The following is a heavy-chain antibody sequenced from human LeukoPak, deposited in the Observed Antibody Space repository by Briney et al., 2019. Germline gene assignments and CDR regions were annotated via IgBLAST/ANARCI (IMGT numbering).Heavy chain of an antibody. Sequence: GGSLRLSCAASGFTFSSSSMNWVRQAPEKGLEWVSYISTSGGTIYYADSVKGRFTISRDNAKNSLYLQMDSLRAEDTAVYYCARHIPFDCWGQGALVTVSS. V-gene: IGHV3-48*01. J-gene: IGHJ4*02. CDR3: ARHIPFDC. CDR2: ISTSGGTI. D-gene: IGHD2-21*01. CDR1: GFTFSSSS.